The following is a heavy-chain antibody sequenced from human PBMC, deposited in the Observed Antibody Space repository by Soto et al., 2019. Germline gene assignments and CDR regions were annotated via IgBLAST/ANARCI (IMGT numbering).Heavy chain of an antibody. J-gene: IGHJ4*02. D-gene: IGHD1-1*01. CDR3: ARRNRYNWNDAMSSRPSDY. CDR1: GGSISSSSYY. Sequence: QLQLQESGPGLVKPSETLSLTCTVSGGSISSSSYYWGWIRQPPGKGLEWIGSIYYSGSTYYNPSLKSRVTISVDTSKNQFSLKLSSVTAADTAVYYCARRNRYNWNDAMSSRPSDYWGQGTLVTVSS. CDR2: IYYSGST. V-gene: IGHV4-39*01.